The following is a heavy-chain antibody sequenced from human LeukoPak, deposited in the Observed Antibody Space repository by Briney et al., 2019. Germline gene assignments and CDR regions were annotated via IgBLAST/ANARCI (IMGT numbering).Heavy chain of an antibody. Sequence: ASVKVSCKASGYTFTGYYMHWVRQAPGQGLEWMGWINPSSGGTNYAQKFQGRVTMTRDTSISTAYMELSRLRSDDTAVYYCAVFRDIVVVPAAGRDYGMDVWGQGTTVTVSS. J-gene: IGHJ6*02. V-gene: IGHV1-2*02. CDR1: GYTFTGYY. D-gene: IGHD2-2*01. CDR3: AVFRDIVVVPAAGRDYGMDV. CDR2: INPSSGGT.